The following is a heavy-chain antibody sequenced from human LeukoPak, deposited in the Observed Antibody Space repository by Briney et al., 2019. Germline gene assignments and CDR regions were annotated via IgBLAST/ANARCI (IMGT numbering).Heavy chain of an antibody. J-gene: IGHJ4*02. CDR2: IYSGGST. Sequence: GGSLRLSCAATGFTVSSNYMSWVRQAPGKELEWVSVIYSGGSTYYADSVKGRFTISRHNSKNTLYLQMNSLRAEDTAVYYCARDSTAEGYFDYRGQGTLVTVSS. V-gene: IGHV3-53*04. CDR1: GFTVSSNY. CDR3: ARDSTAEGYFDY.